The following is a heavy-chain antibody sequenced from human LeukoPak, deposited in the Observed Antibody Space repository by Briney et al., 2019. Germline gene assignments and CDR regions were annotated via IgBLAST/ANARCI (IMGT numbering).Heavy chain of an antibody. V-gene: IGHV1-69*04. CDR2: IIPILGMT. CDR1: GGTXSNSA. CDR3: ARDIAVAAVSALDI. Sequence: ASVKVSCKASGGTXSNSAISWVRQAPGQGLEWMGKIIPILGMTDYAQKFQGRVTIIADKTTSTAYLELSSLRSEDTAVYYCARDIAVAAVSALDIWGQGTMVTVSS. J-gene: IGHJ3*02. D-gene: IGHD6-19*01.